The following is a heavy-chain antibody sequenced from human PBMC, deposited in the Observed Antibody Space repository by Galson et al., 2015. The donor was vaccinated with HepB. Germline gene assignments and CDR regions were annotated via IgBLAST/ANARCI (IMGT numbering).Heavy chain of an antibody. D-gene: IGHD3-3*02. Sequence: SCKASGYTFTSYYMHWVRQAPGQGLEWMGIINPSGGSTSYAQKFQGRVTMTRDTSTSTVYMELSSLRPEDTAVYYCAGLASHDAFDIWGQGTMVTVSS. V-gene: IGHV1-46*03. CDR3: AGLASHDAFDI. CDR1: GYTFTSYY. J-gene: IGHJ3*02. CDR2: INPSGGST.